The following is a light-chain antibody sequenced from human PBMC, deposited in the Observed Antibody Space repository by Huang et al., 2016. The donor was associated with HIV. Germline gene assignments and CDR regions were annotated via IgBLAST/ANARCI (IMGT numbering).Light chain of an antibody. J-gene: IGKJ1*01. CDR2: DAS. V-gene: IGKV3-11*01. CDR1: QRVGSY. CDR3: HQHSSWPGT. Sequence: DIVLTRSPATLSLSPGERATLSCRSGQRVGSYLAWYQQSPGQAPRLLVSDASHRATGIPARCSGSGSGTDFTLTISSLEPEDFAVYYCHQHSSWPGTFGQGTRVEIK.